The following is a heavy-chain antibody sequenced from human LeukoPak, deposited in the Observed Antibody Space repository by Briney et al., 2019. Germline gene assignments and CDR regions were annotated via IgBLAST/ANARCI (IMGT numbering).Heavy chain of an antibody. CDR2: ISTNGGGT. CDR3: ARYCNGVTCYSGYDY. CDR1: GFTFSSYA. D-gene: IGHD2-15*01. Sequence: GGSLRLSCAASGFTFSSYAMHWVRQTPGKGLECVSAISTNGGGTYYANSVKGRFTISRDNSKNTLYLQMGSLRAEDMAVYFCARYCNGVTCYSGYDYWGQGTLVTVSS. V-gene: IGHV3-64*01. J-gene: IGHJ4*02.